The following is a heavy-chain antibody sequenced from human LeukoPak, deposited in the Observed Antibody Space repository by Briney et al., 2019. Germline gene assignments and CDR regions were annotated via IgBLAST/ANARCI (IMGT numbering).Heavy chain of an antibody. CDR2: INPNSGGT. Sequence: ASVKVSCKVSGYTFTGYYMHWVRQAPGQGLEWMGWINPNSGGTNYAQKFQGRVTMTRDTSISTAYMELSRLRSDDTAVYYCARRSIAALRFDYWGQGTLVTVSS. V-gene: IGHV1-2*02. J-gene: IGHJ4*02. CDR1: GYTFTGYY. CDR3: ARRSIAALRFDY. D-gene: IGHD6-6*01.